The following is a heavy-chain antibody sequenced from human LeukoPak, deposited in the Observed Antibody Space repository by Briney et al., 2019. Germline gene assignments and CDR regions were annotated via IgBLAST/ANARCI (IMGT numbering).Heavy chain of an antibody. D-gene: IGHD3-16*01. CDR2: INPSGGST. CDR3: ARRGGGARAFDI. CDR1: GYTFTSYY. J-gene: IGHJ3*02. V-gene: IGHV1-46*01. Sequence: ASVKVSCKASGYTFTSYYMHWVRQAPGQGLEWMGIINPSGGSTSYAQKFQGRVTMTRDTSTSTVYMELGSLRSEDTAVYYCARRGGGARAFDIWGQGTMVTVSS.